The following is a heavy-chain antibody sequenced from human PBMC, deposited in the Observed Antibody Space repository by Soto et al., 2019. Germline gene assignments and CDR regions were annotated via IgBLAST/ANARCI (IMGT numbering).Heavy chain of an antibody. Sequence: ASVKVSCKASGYTFSDYYIHWVRQAPGQGLEWMGWIDPRNGGTKYAQKFQDRFSMTTDTSTSTASMELRRLRSDDTAVFFCARVRHRNVIHAWGQGTLVTVSS. CDR2: IDPRNGGT. CDR3: ARVRHRNVIHA. J-gene: IGHJ4*02. D-gene: IGHD5-18*01. V-gene: IGHV1-2*02. CDR1: GYTFSDYY.